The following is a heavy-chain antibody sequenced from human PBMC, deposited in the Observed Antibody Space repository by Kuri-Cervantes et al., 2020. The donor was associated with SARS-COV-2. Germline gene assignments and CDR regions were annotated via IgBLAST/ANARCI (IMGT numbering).Heavy chain of an antibody. CDR2: IRSKAYGGTT. J-gene: IGHJ4*02. D-gene: IGHD3-3*01. CDR1: GFMFDDHA. CDR3: TRLDFWSGYYFDY. V-gene: IGHV3-49*04. Sequence: GESLKISCVGSGFMFDDHAMSWVRQAPGKGLEWVGFIRSKAYGGTTEYAASVKGRFTISRDDSKSIAYLQMNSLKTEDTAVYYCTRLDFWSGYYFDYWGQGTLVTVSS.